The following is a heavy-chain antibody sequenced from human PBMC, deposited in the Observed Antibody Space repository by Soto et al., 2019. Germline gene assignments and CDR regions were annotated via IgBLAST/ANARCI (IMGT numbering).Heavy chain of an antibody. J-gene: IGHJ4*02. V-gene: IGHV4-30-2*01. CDR2: IYHSGST. CDR1: GGSISSGGYS. D-gene: IGHD4-17*01. CDR3: ARIDHYGDYFDY. Sequence: SQTLSLTCAVSGGSISSGGYSWSWIRQPPGKGLEWIGYIYHSGSTYYNPSLKSRVTISVDRSKNQFSLKLSSVTAADTAVSYCARIDHYGDYFDYWGQGTLVTVSS.